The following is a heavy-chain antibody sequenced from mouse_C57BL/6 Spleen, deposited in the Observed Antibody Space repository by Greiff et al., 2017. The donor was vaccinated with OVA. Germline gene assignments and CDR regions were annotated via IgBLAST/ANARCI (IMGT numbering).Heavy chain of an antibody. J-gene: IGHJ3*01. CDR3: ARGSFAY. CDR2: ISDGGGYT. Sequence: EVQLVESGGGLVKPGGSLKLSCAASGFTFTSYAMSWVSQTPEKRLEWVATISDGGGYTYYQDNVKGRVTISRDTTKNYLYVQMRHMKSEDTAMYYGARGSFAYWGQGTLVTVST. CDR1: GFTFTSYA. V-gene: IGHV5-4*01.